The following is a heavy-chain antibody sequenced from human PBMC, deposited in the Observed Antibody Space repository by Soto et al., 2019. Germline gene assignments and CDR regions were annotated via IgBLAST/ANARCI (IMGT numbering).Heavy chain of an antibody. CDR1: GYTFTGYY. V-gene: IGHV1-2*02. CDR3: ASCYFGLYYYYGMDV. CDR2: INPNSGDT. D-gene: IGHD2-21*02. Sequence: ASVKVSCKASGYTFTGYYMHWVRQAPGQGLEWMGWINPNSGDTNYAQKFQGRVTMTRDTSTSTAYMELSSLRSEDTAVYYCASCYFGLYYYYGMDVWGQGTTVTVSS. J-gene: IGHJ6*02.